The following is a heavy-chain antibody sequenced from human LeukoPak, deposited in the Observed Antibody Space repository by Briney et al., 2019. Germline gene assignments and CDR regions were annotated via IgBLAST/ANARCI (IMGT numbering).Heavy chain of an antibody. CDR2: IYCSGNT. J-gene: IGHJ4*02. CDR1: GVSIRTYY. CDR3: VRHRTGTTADY. V-gene: IGHV4-59*08. D-gene: IGHD1-7*01. Sequence: SETLSLTCTVSGVSIRTYYWSWIRQPPGKGLEWIGCIYCSGNTNNSPSLKSRVTISVDTSKNQFSLSLTSVTAADTAVYYCVRHRTGTTADYWGQGTLVTVSS.